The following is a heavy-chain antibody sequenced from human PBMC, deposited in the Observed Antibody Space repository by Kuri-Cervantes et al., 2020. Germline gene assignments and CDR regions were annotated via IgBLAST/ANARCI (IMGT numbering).Heavy chain of an antibody. V-gene: IGHV4-59*01. J-gene: IGHJ4*02. CDR2: IYYSGST. Sequence: GSLRLSCTVSGGSISSYYWSWIRQPPGKGLEWIGYIYYSGSTNYNPSLKSRVTISVDTSKNQFSLKLSSVTAADTAIYYCARGGRGEATGFDYWGQGILVTVSS. D-gene: IGHD1-1*01. CDR3: ARGGRGEATGFDY. CDR1: GGSISSYY.